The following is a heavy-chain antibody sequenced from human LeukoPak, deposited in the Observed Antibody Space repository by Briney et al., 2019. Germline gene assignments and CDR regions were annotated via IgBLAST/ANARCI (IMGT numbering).Heavy chain of an antibody. CDR3: ARDGFGNNYALYYFDS. Sequence: GGSLRLSCAASGFTFSSYSVNWVRQAPGKGLEWVSSISSSSSYIYYADSVKGRFTISRDNAKNSLYLQMNSLRAEDTAVYYCARDGFGNNYALYYFDSWGQGTLVTVSS. V-gene: IGHV3-21*01. CDR1: GFTFSSYS. CDR2: ISSSSSYI. D-gene: IGHD5-18*01. J-gene: IGHJ4*02.